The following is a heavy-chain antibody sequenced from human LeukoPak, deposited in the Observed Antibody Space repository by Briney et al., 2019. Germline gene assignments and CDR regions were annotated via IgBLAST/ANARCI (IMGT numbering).Heavy chain of an antibody. D-gene: IGHD3-22*01. CDR2: IYISGST. CDR1: GGSISSYY. CDR3: ARESSLHYYDNRGYYPYYFDY. Sequence: SETLSLTFTVSGGSISSYYWTWIRQPAGKGLEWIGHIYISGSTNYNPSLKSRVTMSVDTSKNQISLKLSSVTAADTAVYYCARESSLHYYDNRGYYPYYFDYWGQGTLVTVSS. V-gene: IGHV4-4*07. J-gene: IGHJ4*02.